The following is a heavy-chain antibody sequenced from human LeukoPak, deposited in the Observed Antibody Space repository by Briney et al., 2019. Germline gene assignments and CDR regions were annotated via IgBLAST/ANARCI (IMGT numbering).Heavy chain of an antibody. CDR1: GFTFSSYE. CDR3: ARRYYYDSSGYYPFDY. D-gene: IGHD3-22*01. CDR2: ISSSGSTI. V-gene: IGHV3-48*03. J-gene: IGHJ4*02. Sequence: GASLRLSCAASGFTFSSYEMNWVRQAPGKGLEWVSYISSSGSTIYYADSVKGRFTISRDNAKNSLYLQMNSLRAEDTAVYYCARRYYYDSSGYYPFDYWGQGTLVTVSS.